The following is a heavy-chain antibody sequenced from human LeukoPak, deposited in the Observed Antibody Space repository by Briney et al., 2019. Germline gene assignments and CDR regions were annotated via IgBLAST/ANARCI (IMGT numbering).Heavy chain of an antibody. V-gene: IGHV1-18*01. J-gene: IGHJ4*02. CDR1: GYTFTSYG. Sequence: GASVKVSCKTSGYTFTSYGISWVRQAPGQGLEWMGWISAYNANTNYAQNLQGRVTMTTDTSTTTAYMELRSLRSDDTAVYYCARELNYDSSGYYFDYWGQGTLVTVSS. CDR2: ISAYNANT. D-gene: IGHD3-22*01. CDR3: ARELNYDSSGYYFDY.